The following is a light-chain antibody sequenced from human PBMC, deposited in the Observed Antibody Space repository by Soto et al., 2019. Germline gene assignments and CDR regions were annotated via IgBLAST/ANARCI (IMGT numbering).Light chain of an antibody. CDR2: LGS. V-gene: IGKV2-28*01. Sequence: VMTQSPISLPVTPGEPASISCKSSQSLLHSNGYNFLDWYLQKPGQSPRLLIYLGSNRASGVPDRFSGSGSGTDFTLKISRVEAEDVGVYYCMQALQTPRTFGQGTKVELK. CDR3: MQALQTPRT. J-gene: IGKJ1*01. CDR1: QSLLHSNGYNF.